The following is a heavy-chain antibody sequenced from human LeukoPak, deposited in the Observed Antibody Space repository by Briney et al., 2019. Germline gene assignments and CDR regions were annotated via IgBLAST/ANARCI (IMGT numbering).Heavy chain of an antibody. CDR2: INPSIGTT. CDR1: GYTFPSYY. J-gene: IGHJ4*02. V-gene: IGHV1-46*01. D-gene: IGHD2-8*01. Sequence: ASVKVSCKASGYTFPSYYMHWVRQVPGQGLEWMGIINPSIGTTSYAQKFQGRVTMTRDMSTSTVYMQLSSLRSEDTAVYYFGRSPLTEWQYYFDYWGQGALVTVSS. CDR3: GRSPLTEWQYYFDY.